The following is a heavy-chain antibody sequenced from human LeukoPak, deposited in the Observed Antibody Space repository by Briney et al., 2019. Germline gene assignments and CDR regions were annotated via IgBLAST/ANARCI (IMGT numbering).Heavy chain of an antibody. CDR2: IRSRANGGTS. Sequence: GGSLRLSCATPGFTFSDFAITWVRQAPGKGLECIGFIRSRANGGTSEFVASVKGRFTFSRDDSQSIAYLQMNSLKTEDTAIYFCTYDTSGYNYYFDHWGQGTLVTVSS. CDR3: TYDTSGYNYYFDH. J-gene: IGHJ4*02. V-gene: IGHV3-49*04. D-gene: IGHD3-22*01. CDR1: GFTFSDFA.